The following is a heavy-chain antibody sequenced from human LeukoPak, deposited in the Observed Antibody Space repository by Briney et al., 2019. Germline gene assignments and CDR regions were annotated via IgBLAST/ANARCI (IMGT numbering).Heavy chain of an antibody. Sequence: SETLSLTCTVSGGSISSYYWSWIRQSPGKGLEWIGYVYYGGSTYYNPSLKSRVTMSVDTSKNQFSLKLSSVTAVDTAVYYCARINLGLRVDVWGQGTLVTVSS. J-gene: IGHJ4*02. CDR2: VYYGGST. CDR3: ARINLGLRVDV. CDR1: GGSISSYY. D-gene: IGHD4-17*01. V-gene: IGHV4-59*04.